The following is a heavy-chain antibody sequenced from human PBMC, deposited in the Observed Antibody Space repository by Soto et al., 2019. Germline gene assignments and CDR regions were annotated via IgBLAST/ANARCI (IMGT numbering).Heavy chain of an antibody. Sequence: QLQLQESGPGLVKPSETLSLTCTVSGGSLSSGSFFWGWIRQPPGKGLEWIGHIYFTGSTSYSPSLKSRVTMFVDTSKNKISLRLTSVTAADTATYFCVRREAVAGSQFDFWGQGTLVSVSS. V-gene: IGHV4-39*01. J-gene: IGHJ4*02. D-gene: IGHD6-19*01. CDR3: VRREAVAGSQFDF. CDR1: GGSLSSGSFF. CDR2: IYFTGST.